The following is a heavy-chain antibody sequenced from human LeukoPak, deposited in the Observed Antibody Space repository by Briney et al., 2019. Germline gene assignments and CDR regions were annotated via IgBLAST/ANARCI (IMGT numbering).Heavy chain of an antibody. D-gene: IGHD3-16*01. Sequence: SETLSLTCAVYGRSFSGYYWSWIRQPPGKGLEWIGEINHSGSTNYNPSLKSRVTISVDTSKNQFSLKLSSVTAADTAVYYCARRGLMKYYFDYWGQGTLVTVSS. V-gene: IGHV4-34*01. J-gene: IGHJ4*02. CDR1: GRSFSGYY. CDR2: INHSGST. CDR3: ARRGLMKYYFDY.